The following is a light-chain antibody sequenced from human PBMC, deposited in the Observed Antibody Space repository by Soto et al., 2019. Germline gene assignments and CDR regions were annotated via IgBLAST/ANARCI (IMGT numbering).Light chain of an antibody. CDR1: QTISNW. J-gene: IGKJ4*01. CDR2: DAS. CDR3: QQYGNYPLT. V-gene: IGKV1-5*01. Sequence: DIQMTQSPSTLSASVGDRVAITCRASQTISNWLAWYQQKPGKAPKLLIFDASNLESGVPSRFSGSGSETEFTLTISSLQPDDFATYYCQQYGNYPLTFGGGTNVEIK.